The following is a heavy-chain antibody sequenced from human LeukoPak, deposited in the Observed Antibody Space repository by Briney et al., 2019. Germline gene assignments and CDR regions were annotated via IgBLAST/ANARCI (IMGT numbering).Heavy chain of an antibody. CDR3: ATKRGNSGYLES. D-gene: IGHD2/OR15-2a*01. J-gene: IGHJ4*02. CDR2: VEYDGGNK. Sequence: PGGSLRLSCVVSRLTFRNYGMHWVGQAPGKGLEWLAFVEYDGGNKYYTDSVKGRFTISRDNSRNTLYLQMNSLTTEDTAVYYCATKRGNSGYLESWGQGTLVTVSS. CDR1: RLTFRNYG. V-gene: IGHV3-30*02.